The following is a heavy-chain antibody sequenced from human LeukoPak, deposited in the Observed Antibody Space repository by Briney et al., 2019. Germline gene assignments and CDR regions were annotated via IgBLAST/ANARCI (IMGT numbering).Heavy chain of an antibody. CDR1: GFTFSSYS. Sequence: GGSLRLSCAASGFTFSSYSMNWVRQAPGKGLEWVSYISSSSSTIYYADSVKGRFTISRDNAKNSPYLQMNSLRAEDTAVYYCARGDYYYDSSGYAAWGQGTLVTVSS. CDR3: ARGDYYYDSSGYAA. CDR2: ISSSSSTI. J-gene: IGHJ5*02. V-gene: IGHV3-48*01. D-gene: IGHD3-22*01.